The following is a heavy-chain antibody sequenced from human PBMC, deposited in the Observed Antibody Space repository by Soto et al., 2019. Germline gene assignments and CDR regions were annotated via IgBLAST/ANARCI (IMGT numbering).Heavy chain of an antibody. CDR2: IIPILGIA. CDR1: GGTFSSYT. V-gene: IGHV1-69*02. D-gene: IGHD2-15*01. J-gene: IGHJ6*02. CDR3: ASGYCSGGSCYAAYYSYYYYGMDV. Sequence: QVQLVQSGAEVKKPGSSVKVSCKASGGTFSSYTISWVRQAPGQGLEWMGRIIPILGIANYAQKFQGRVTSTADKSTSTAYMELSSLRSEDTAVYYCASGYCSGGSCYAAYYSYYYYGMDVWGQGTTVTVSS.